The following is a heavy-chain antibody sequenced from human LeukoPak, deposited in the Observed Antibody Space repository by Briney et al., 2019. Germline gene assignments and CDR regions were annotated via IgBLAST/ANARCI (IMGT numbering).Heavy chain of an antibody. D-gene: IGHD3-22*01. J-gene: IGHJ3*02. V-gene: IGHV3-33*01. CDR3: ARDQGTYYYDSSGYYGDAFDI. Sequence: PGRSLRLSSAASGFTFSSYGMHWVRQAPGKGLEWVAVIWYDGSNKYYADSVKGRFTISRDNSKNTLYLQMNSLRAEDTAVYYCARDQGTYYYDSSGYYGDAFDIWGQGTMVTVSS. CDR1: GFTFSSYG. CDR2: IWYDGSNK.